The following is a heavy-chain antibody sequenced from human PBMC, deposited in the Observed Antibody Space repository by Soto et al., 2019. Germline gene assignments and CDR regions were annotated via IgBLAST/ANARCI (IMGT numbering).Heavy chain of an antibody. CDR1: GASISTSY. J-gene: IGHJ4*02. Sequence: SETLSLTCVVSGASISTSYWSWVRQPAGKRLQWIGRIFADGNTNSSPSLKGRVSMAIDKSQNQISLQLASVTAADTATYYCVREIIVALDYWGQGAQVTVSS. CDR2: IFADGNT. D-gene: IGHD2-21*01. V-gene: IGHV4-4*07. CDR3: VREIIVALDY.